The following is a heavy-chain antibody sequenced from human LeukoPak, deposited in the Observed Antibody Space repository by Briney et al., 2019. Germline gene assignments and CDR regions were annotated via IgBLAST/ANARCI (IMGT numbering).Heavy chain of an antibody. Sequence: TSETLSVTCAVSGGSTSNSNWWSWVRQSPGKGLEWIGEIHHSGITNYNPSLKSRVTISVGKSKNQFSLKLSSVTAADTAVYYCARGYDNVSWLVAYWSQGTLVTVSS. J-gene: IGHJ4*02. CDR1: GGSTSNSNW. CDR3: ARGYDNVSWLVAY. V-gene: IGHV4-4*02. D-gene: IGHD3-9*01. CDR2: IHHSGIT.